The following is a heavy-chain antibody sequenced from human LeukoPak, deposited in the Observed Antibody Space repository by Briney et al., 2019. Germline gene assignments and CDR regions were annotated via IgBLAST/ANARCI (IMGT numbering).Heavy chain of an antibody. CDR1: GGTFSSYA. J-gene: IGHJ4*02. CDR3: AREDYYYGSGSLSTLNY. D-gene: IGHD3-10*01. CDR2: IIPIFGTA. V-gene: IGHV1-69*13. Sequence: GASVKVSCKASGGTFSSYAISWVRQAPGQGLEWMGGIIPIFGTANYAQKFQGRVTITADESTSTAYMELRSLRSDDTAVYYCAREDYYYGSGSLSTLNYWGQGTLVTVSS.